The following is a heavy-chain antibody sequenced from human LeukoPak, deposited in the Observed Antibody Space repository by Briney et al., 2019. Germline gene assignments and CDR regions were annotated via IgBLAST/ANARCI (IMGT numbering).Heavy chain of an antibody. V-gene: IGHV3-48*01. Sequence: PGGSLRLSCAASGFTFRSHALHWVRQAPGKGLEWVSYISSSGSTIYYADSVKGRFTISRDNSKNTLYLQMNSLRAEDTAVYYCARDMGGYGDYVDYFDYWGQGTLVTVSS. CDR3: ARDMGGYGDYVDYFDY. J-gene: IGHJ4*02. CDR2: ISSSGSTI. CDR1: GFTFRSHA. D-gene: IGHD4-17*01.